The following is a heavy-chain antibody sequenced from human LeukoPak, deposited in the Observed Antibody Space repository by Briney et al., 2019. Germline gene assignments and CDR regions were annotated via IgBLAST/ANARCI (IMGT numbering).Heavy chain of an antibody. CDR3: AREYTAMVPMASDAFDI. V-gene: IGHV3-30-3*01. CDR2: LSYDGSNK. Sequence: GGAPRPSCAAPGFTPRNYAMHWGRPAPRQGAGGVGVLSYDGSNKYYADSVKGRFTISRDNSKNTLYLQMNSLRAEDTAVYYCAREYTAMVPMASDAFDIWGQGTMVTVSS. CDR1: GFTPRNYA. D-gene: IGHD5-18*01. J-gene: IGHJ3*02.